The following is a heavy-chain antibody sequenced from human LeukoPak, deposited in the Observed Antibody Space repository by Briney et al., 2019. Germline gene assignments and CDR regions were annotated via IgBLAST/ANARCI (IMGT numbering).Heavy chain of an antibody. D-gene: IGHD5-24*01. Sequence: GGSLRLSCASSGFTFSTYSMSWVRQAPGKGLEWVSYISRSASSIYYADSVKGRFTTSRDNAKNSLYLQMNSLRAEDTAVFYCAKVDYTYNFDYWGQGTLVTVSS. CDR2: ISRSASSI. J-gene: IGHJ4*02. CDR3: AKVDYTYNFDY. CDR1: GFTFSTYS. V-gene: IGHV3-21*04.